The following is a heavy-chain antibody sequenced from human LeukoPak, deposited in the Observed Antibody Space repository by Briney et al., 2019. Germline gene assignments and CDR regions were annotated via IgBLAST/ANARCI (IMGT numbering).Heavy chain of an antibody. J-gene: IGHJ4*02. V-gene: IGHV3-7*03. D-gene: IGHD6-6*01. CDR1: GFSFSTCA. Sequence: GGSLRLSCSASGFSFSTCAMMWVRQAPGEGLEWVANIKQDGSVTYYVDSVRGRFTISRDNAKNSLYLQMNSLRAEDTAVYYCAGDTTSSGGLEYWGQGTLVTVSS. CDR3: AGDTTSSGGLEY. CDR2: IKQDGSVT.